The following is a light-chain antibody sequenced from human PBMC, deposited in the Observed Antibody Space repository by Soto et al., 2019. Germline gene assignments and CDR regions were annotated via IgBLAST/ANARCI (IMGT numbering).Light chain of an antibody. J-gene: IGKJ1*01. Sequence: VLTQSPVTLSLSAGERATLSCRASQGFSSNLAWYQHKPGQAPGLPTYGLTTRASGIPGRFTASGSGAEFTPAFTSLQSEHLAVYYCQHHSHWPGTFGQGTKVDIK. CDR2: GLT. V-gene: IGKV3-15*01. CDR3: QHHSHWPGT. CDR1: QGFSSN.